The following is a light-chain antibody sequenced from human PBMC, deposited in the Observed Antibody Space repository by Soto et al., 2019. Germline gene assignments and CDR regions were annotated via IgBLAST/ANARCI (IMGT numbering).Light chain of an antibody. V-gene: IGKV3-15*01. J-gene: IGKJ4*01. CDR2: GAS. CDR3: QQRSNWPLT. Sequence: ETVMTQSPATLSVSPGERATLSCRASQSVSSNLAWYQQKPGQAPRLLIYGASTRATGIPARFSGSGSGTDFTLTISSLEPEDFAVYYCQQRSNWPLTFGGGTKVDIK. CDR1: QSVSSN.